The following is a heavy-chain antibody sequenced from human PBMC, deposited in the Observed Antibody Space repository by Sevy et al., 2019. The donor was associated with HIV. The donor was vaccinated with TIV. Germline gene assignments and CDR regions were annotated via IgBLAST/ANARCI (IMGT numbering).Heavy chain of an antibody. V-gene: IGHV3-48*04. CDR1: GFTFSSYS. CDR3: AKRGGQYDLGMDV. CDR2: ISTSGSNR. Sequence: GGSLRLSCAASGFTFSSYSMNWVRQAPGKGLEWVSSISTSGSNRYYADSVKGRVTISRDNAKKSLYLQMNSLRAEDTAIYFCAKRGGQYDLGMDVWGQGTRSPSP. D-gene: IGHD1-1*01. J-gene: IGHJ6*02.